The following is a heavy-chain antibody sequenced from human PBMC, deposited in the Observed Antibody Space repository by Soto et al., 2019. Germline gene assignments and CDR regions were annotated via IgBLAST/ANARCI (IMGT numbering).Heavy chain of an antibody. CDR1: GFTFRSYA. Sequence: VQLLESGGGLVQPGGSMRLSCAASGFTFRSYAMSWVRQAPGKGLEWVSTISGTGSSTYHADSVKGRFTISRDNSQNTLFLHMNSLRAEDTAVYYCAKGYFDFWSGYFQHWGQGTLVTVSS. CDR3: AKGYFDFWSGYFQH. V-gene: IGHV3-23*01. J-gene: IGHJ1*01. D-gene: IGHD3-3*01. CDR2: ISGTGSST.